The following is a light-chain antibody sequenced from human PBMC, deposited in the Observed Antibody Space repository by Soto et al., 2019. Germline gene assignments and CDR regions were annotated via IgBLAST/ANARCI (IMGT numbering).Light chain of an antibody. CDR1: NSNIGKNY. Sequence: QSVLTQPPSVSAAPGRKVTISCSGSNSNIGKNYVSWYQQFPGTAPKLLIYEDDKRPSGIPDRFSGSKSGTSATLGITGLQTGDEADYYCGTWDTSLSAVIFGGGTKVTVL. J-gene: IGLJ2*01. V-gene: IGLV1-51*02. CDR3: GTWDTSLSAVI. CDR2: EDD.